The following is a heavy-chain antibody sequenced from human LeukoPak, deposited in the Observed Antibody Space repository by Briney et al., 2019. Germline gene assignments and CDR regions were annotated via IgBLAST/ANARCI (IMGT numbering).Heavy chain of an antibody. CDR3: AREELYSGSPHYYGTDV. V-gene: IGHV1-8*01. Sequence: GASVKFSCKASGYTFTSYDINWVRQATGQGLEWMGWMNPNSGNTGYAQKFQGRVTMTRNTSISTAYMELSSLRSEDTAVYYCAREELYSGSPHYYGTDVWGQGTTVTVSS. CDR2: MNPNSGNT. CDR1: GYTFTSYD. J-gene: IGHJ6*02. D-gene: IGHD1-26*01.